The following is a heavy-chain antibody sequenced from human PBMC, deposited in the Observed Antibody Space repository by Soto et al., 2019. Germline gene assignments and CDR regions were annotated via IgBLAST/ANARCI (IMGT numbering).Heavy chain of an antibody. CDR3: ARADYGDYPSD. J-gene: IGHJ4*02. CDR2: INPSGGST. CDR1: GYTFTSYY. Sequence: GASVKVCCKASGYTFTSYYMHWVRQAPGQGLEWMGIINPSGGSTSYAQKFQGRVTMTRDTSTSTVYMELSSLRSEDTAVYYCARADYGDYPSDWGQGTLVTVSS. V-gene: IGHV1-46*03. D-gene: IGHD4-17*01.